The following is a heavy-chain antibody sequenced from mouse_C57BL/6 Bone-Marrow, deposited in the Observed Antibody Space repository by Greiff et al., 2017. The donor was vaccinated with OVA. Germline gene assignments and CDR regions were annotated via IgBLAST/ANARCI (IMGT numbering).Heavy chain of an antibody. D-gene: IGHD4-1*01. CDR1: GFSLTSYG. V-gene: IGHV2-4*01. CDR2: IWSGGST. Sequence: VKLMESGPGLVQPSQSLSITCTVSGFSLTSYGVHWVRQPPGKGLEWLGVIWSGGSTDSNAAFISRLSIRKDNSKSQVFFKMNSLQADDTAIYYCAKDPLGAMDYWGQGTSVTVSS. J-gene: IGHJ4*01. CDR3: AKDPLGAMDY.